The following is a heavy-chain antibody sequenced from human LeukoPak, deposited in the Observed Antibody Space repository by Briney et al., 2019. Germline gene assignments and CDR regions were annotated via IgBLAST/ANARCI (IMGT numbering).Heavy chain of an antibody. CDR2: ISDNGGST. D-gene: IGHD6-19*01. J-gene: IGHJ6*02. CDR1: GFTFSSYA. V-gene: IGHV3-23*01. Sequence: GGSLRLSCVASGFTFSSYAMSWVRQAPGKGLEWVSSISDNGGSTYYADSVKGRFTIFRDNSKNTLYPQMNSLRAEDTAVYYCAKGRAVAGRVYYYYGMDVWGQGTTVTVSS. CDR3: AKGRAVAGRVYYYYGMDV.